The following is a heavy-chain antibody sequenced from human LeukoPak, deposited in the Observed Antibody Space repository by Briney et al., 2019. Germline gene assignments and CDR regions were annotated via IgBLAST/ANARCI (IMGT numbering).Heavy chain of an antibody. V-gene: IGHV3-13*01. J-gene: IGHJ4*02. CDR1: GFTFIDYD. D-gene: IGHD6-19*01. Sequence: GGSLRLSCAASGFTFIDYDMHWVRQVLGKGLEWVSAIGIRGDTHYSGSVKGRFTISRENAESSLYLQLNSLRAEDTAVYYCARGGIQVSGIDEFDYWGQGTLVTVSS. CDR3: ARGGIQVSGIDEFDY. CDR2: IGIRGDT.